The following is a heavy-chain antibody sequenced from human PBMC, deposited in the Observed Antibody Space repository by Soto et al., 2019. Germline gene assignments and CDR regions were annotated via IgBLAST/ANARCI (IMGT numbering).Heavy chain of an antibody. J-gene: IGHJ3*01. CDR1: GVTLSIYS. CDR3: ARISALGQAAFDL. CDR2: IHYDGGST. Sequence: EVQLVESGGGLVQPGGSLRLSCAASGVTLSIYSMHWVRQAPGKGLEFVSAIHYDGGSTFYANSVKGIFTISRDTSKNTLYLQMGSLSAEDKAVYYCARISALGQAAFDLWCQGTMVTVSS. V-gene: IGHV3-64*01.